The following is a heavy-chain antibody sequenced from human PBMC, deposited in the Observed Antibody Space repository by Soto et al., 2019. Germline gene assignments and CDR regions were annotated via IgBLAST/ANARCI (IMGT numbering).Heavy chain of an antibody. CDR1: GSTFSNVW. CDR3: TCYYDYYFDN. J-gene: IGHJ4*02. V-gene: IGHV3-15*01. CDR2: IKGKSDGWTT. Sequence: GGSLRLSCAASGSTFSNVWMNWARQAPGKGLEWVGRIKGKSDGWTTDYAAPVKGRFIISRDDSKNTLYLQMNSLKTEDTAVYYCTCYYDYYFDNWGQGTLVTVSS. D-gene: IGHD5-12*01.